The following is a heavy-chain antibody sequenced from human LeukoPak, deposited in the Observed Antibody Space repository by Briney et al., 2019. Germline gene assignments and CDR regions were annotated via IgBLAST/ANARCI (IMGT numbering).Heavy chain of an antibody. D-gene: IGHD6-19*01. CDR3: ARHGIAVAGNDY. CDR2: INHSGST. Sequence: PSETLSLTCAVYGGSFSGYYWSWIRQPPGKGLEWIGEINHSGSTNYNPSLKSRVTISVDTSKNQFSLKLSSVTAADTAVNYCARHGIAVAGNDYWGQGTLVTVSS. J-gene: IGHJ4*02. V-gene: IGHV4-34*01. CDR1: GGSFSGYY.